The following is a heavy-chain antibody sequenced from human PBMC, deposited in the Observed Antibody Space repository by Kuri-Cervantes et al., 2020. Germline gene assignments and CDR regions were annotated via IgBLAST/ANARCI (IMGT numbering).Heavy chain of an antibody. CDR1: GFTFDDYG. CDR3: AKGGSYDILTGYRHYYTFNTMDV. D-gene: IGHD3-9*01. Sequence: GGSLRLSCAASGFTFDDYGMSWVRQAPGKGLEWVSGISWNSGSIGYADSVKGRFTISRDNAKNTLYLQMNSLRAEDTAVYYCAKGGSYDILTGYRHYYTFNTMDVWGQGTTVTVSS. V-gene: IGHV3-9*01. J-gene: IGHJ6*02. CDR2: ISWNSGSI.